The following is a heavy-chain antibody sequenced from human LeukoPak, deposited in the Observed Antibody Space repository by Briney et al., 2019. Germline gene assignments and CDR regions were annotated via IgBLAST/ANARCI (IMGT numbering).Heavy chain of an antibody. J-gene: IGHJ4*02. CDR3: VRQYCTNGVCPFDY. CDR1: GYTFTSYG. V-gene: IGHV1-18*01. CDR2: ISAYNGNT. Sequence: ASVKVSCKASGYTFTSYGISWVRQAPGQGLEWMGWISAYNGNTNYAQKLQGRVTMTTDTSTSTAYMELRSLRSDDTAVYYCVRQYCTNGVCPFDYWGQGTLVTVSS. D-gene: IGHD2-8*01.